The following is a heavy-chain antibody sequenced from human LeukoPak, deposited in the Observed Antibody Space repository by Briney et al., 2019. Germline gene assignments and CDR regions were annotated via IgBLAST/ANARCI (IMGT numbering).Heavy chain of an antibody. D-gene: IGHD3-9*01. J-gene: IGHJ5*02. V-gene: IGHV4-39*07. CDR3: ARVPGVYYDILTGYGSGWFDP. CDR2: VYHSGST. Sequence: PSETLSLTCTVFGGSISSSSYYWGWIRQPPGKGLEWIGTVYHSGSTYYNPSLRSRVTISVETSKNQFSLKLRSVTAADTAVYYCARVPGVYYDILTGYGSGWFDPWGQGTLVTVPS. CDR1: GGSISSSSYY.